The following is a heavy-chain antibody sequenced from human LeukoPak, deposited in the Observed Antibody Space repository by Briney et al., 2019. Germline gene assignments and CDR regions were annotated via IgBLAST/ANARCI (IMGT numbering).Heavy chain of an antibody. CDR1: GYTFTRYY. V-gene: IGHV1-2*02. D-gene: IGHD6-19*01. Sequence: ASVKVSCKASGYTFTRYYMHWVRQAPGQGLAWMGWINPNSGGTNYAQKFQGRVTMTRDTSISTDYMELSRLRSDDTAVYYCARDSGYSSGWYINRPHWFDYWGQGTLVTVSS. CDR3: ARDSGYSSGWYINRPHWFDY. J-gene: IGHJ4*02. CDR2: INPNSGGT.